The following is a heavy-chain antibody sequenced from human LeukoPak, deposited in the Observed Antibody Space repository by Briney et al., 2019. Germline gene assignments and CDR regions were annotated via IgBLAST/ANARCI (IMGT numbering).Heavy chain of an antibody. CDR1: GFTFSSYA. Sequence: PGGSLRLSCVASGFTFSSYAMSWVRQAPGKGLEWVSAISGSGGSTYYADSVKGRFTISRDNSKNTLYLQMNSLRAEDTAVYYCAKRNSSSWYYFDYWGQGTLVTVSS. D-gene: IGHD6-13*01. J-gene: IGHJ4*02. CDR2: ISGSGGST. V-gene: IGHV3-23*01. CDR3: AKRNSSSWYYFDY.